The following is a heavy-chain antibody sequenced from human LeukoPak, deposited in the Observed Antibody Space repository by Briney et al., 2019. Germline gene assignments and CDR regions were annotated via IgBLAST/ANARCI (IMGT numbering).Heavy chain of an antibody. CDR1: GDSVSGASSS. J-gene: IGHJ2*01. CDR2: TYYRSRWYD. D-gene: IGHD5-24*01. Sequence: SQTLSLTCAISGDSVSGASSSCHWIRQSPSRGLEWLGRTYYRSRWYDDYAVSVKSRITINPDTSKSQLSLQLNSVTPEDTALYYCARSWRDGSNLDWYFDLWGRGTLVTVSS. V-gene: IGHV6-1*01. CDR3: ARSWRDGSNLDWYFDL.